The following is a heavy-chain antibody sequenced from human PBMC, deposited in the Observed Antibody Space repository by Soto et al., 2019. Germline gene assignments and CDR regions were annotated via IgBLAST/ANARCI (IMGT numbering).Heavy chain of an antibody. CDR1: GGSITNYY. D-gene: IGHD6-19*01. Sequence: QVQLQQSGPGLVKPSETLSLTCTVSGGSITNYYWSWVRQPPGKGLEWIGYIYYTGSTNYSPSLKSRVTMAVDTSNSPSSLKLTSVTAADTSVYYCARVSGSGWYTAAYWGQGTLVTVSS. V-gene: IGHV4-59*08. J-gene: IGHJ4*02. CDR2: IYYTGST. CDR3: ARVSGSGWYTAAY.